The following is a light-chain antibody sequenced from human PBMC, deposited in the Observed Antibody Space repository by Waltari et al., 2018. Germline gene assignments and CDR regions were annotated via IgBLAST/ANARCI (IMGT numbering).Light chain of an antibody. CDR1: NIGSKN. V-gene: IGLV3-9*01. Sequence: SSELTQPLSVSVALGQTAKITCGGSNIGSKNVHWYQQKPGQAPVLVIYRVSSRPSGIPERFSGSNSGNTATLTISRVDAGDEADYYCQVWDSGSDHYVFGTVTKVTVL. CDR3: QVWDSGSDHYV. CDR2: RVS. J-gene: IGLJ1*01.